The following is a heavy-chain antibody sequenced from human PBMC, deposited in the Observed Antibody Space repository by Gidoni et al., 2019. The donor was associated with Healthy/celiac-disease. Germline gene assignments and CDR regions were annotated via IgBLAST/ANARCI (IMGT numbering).Heavy chain of an antibody. Sequence: QVQLQPWGAGLLKPSETLSPTCAVYCGSFSGYYWSWIRQPPGKGLEWIGEINHSGSTNYNPSRKSRVTISVDTSKNQFSLKLSSVTAADTAVYYCARVRDSSSSIALDYWGQGTLVTVSS. J-gene: IGHJ4*02. V-gene: IGHV4-34*01. CDR1: CGSFSGYY. CDR2: INHSGST. CDR3: ARVRDSSSSIALDY. D-gene: IGHD6-6*01.